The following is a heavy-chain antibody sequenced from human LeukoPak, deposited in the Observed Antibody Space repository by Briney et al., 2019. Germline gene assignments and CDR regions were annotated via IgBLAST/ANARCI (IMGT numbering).Heavy chain of an antibody. CDR2: ISGSGGST. V-gene: IGHV3-23*01. J-gene: IGHJ4*02. D-gene: IGHD2-2*01. CDR1: GFTFSSYA. CDR3: ARYCSSTSCHPFRGLY. Sequence: QPGGSLRLSCAASGFTFSSYAMSWVRQAPGKGLEWVSAISGSGGSTYYADSVKGRFTISRDNSKNTLYLQMNSLRAEDTAVYYCARYCSSTSCHPFRGLYWGQGTLVTVSS.